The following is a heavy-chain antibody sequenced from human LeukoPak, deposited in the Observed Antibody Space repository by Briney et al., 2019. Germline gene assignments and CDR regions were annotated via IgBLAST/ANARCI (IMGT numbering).Heavy chain of an antibody. D-gene: IGHD1-26*01. CDR3: ARVLLEYSGSYYFDY. CDR1: GFTFSSYA. CDR2: ISGSGGST. J-gene: IGHJ4*02. Sequence: PGGSLRLSCAASGFTFSSYAMSWVRQAPGKGLEWVSAISGSGGSTYYADSVKGRFTISRDNSKNTLYLQMNSLRAEDTAVYYCARVLLEYSGSYYFDYWGQGTLVTVSS. V-gene: IGHV3-23*01.